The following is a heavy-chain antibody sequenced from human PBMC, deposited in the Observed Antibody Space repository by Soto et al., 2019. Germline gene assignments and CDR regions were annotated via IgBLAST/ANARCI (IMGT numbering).Heavy chain of an antibody. V-gene: IGHV3-11*01. CDR1: GFPFSDYY. D-gene: IGHD3-22*01. Sequence: GGSLRLSCAASGFPFSDYYMSWIRQSPGKGLEWLSYISTTSSTIYYADSVRGRFAISRDIAKNSLYLQMNSLRAEDTAVYYCARGTVVIVAKSAFDIWGQGNMVTVSS. CDR2: ISTTSSTI. J-gene: IGHJ3*02. CDR3: ARGTVVIVAKSAFDI.